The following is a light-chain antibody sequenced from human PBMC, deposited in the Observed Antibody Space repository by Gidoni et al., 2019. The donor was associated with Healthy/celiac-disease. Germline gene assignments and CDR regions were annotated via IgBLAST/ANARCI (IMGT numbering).Light chain of an antibody. CDR1: SSDVGGYNY. CDR3: SSYTSSSTWV. J-gene: IGLJ3*02. V-gene: IGLV2-14*01. CDR2: DVS. Sequence: QSALTHPAPLSGSPGQSITISCTGTSSDVGGYNYVSWSQQHPGKAPKLMIYDVSNRPSGVSNRFSGSKSGNTASLTISGLQAEDEADYYCSSYTSSSTWVFGGGTKLTVL.